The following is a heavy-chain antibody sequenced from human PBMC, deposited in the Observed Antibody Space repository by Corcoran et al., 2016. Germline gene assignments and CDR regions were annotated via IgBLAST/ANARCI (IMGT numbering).Heavy chain of an antibody. CDR3: AREDHYGMDV. Sequence: QVQLQESGPGLVKPSETLSLTCTVSGGSISSYYWSWIRQPPGKGLEWIGYIYYSGSTNYNPSLKSRVTISVDTSKNPFSLKLSSVTAADTAVDYWAREDHYGMDVWGQGTTVTVSS. V-gene: IGHV4-59*01. CDR1: GGSISSYY. J-gene: IGHJ6*02. CDR2: IYYSGST.